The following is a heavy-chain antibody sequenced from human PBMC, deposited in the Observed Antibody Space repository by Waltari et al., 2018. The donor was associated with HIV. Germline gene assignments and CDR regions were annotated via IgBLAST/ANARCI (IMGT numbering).Heavy chain of an antibody. Sequence: QVQLQEWGPGLVKPSQTLSLPCTVSGGSISSGSYSRSWIRQPAGKGLEWIGRIYTSGSTNYNPSLKSRVTISVDTSKNQFSLKLSSVTAADTAVYYCARVSTVVTPYFDLWGRGTLVTVSS. V-gene: IGHV4-61*02. D-gene: IGHD4-17*01. CDR2: IYTSGST. J-gene: IGHJ2*01. CDR1: GGSISSGSYS. CDR3: ARVSTVVTPYFDL.